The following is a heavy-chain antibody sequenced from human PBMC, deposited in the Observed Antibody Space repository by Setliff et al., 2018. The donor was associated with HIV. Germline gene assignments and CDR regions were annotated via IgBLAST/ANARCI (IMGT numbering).Heavy chain of an antibody. CDR2: IGAKNDNT. Sequence: ASVKVSCKASGYTFTNYGITWVRQAPGHGLEWMGWIGAKNDNTNYARQFQGRVTMTTGTSTNTVYMELGSLTSDDTAVYYCARPAATWDFDYWGQGTLVTVSS. CDR1: GYTFTNYG. CDR3: ARPAATWDFDY. D-gene: IGHD2-2*01. J-gene: IGHJ4*02. V-gene: IGHV1-18*01.